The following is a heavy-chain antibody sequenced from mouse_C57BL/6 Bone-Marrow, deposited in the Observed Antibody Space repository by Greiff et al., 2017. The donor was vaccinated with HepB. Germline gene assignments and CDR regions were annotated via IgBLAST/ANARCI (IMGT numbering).Heavy chain of an antibody. CDR1: GFTFSSYG. V-gene: IGHV5-6*01. CDR3: ARHYDYSYWYFDV. D-gene: IGHD2-4*01. J-gene: IGHJ1*03. CDR2: ISSGGSYT. Sequence: EVMLVESGGDLVKPGGSLKLSCAASGFTFSSYGMSWVRQTPDKRLEWVATISSGGSYTYYPDSVKGRFTISRDNAKNTLYLQMSSLKSEDTAMYYCARHYDYSYWYFDVWGTGTTVTVSS.